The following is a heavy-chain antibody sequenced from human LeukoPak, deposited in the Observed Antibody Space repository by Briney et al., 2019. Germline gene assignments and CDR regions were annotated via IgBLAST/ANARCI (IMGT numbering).Heavy chain of an antibody. CDR3: ARGIAVATPLGMDV. V-gene: IGHV1-8*01. D-gene: IGHD6-19*01. CDR1: GYTFTSYD. CDR2: MNPNSGNT. Sequence: ASVKVSCKASGYTFTSYDINWVRQAPGQGLEWMGWMNPNSGNTGYAQKFQGRVTMTRNTSISTAYMELSSLRSEDTAVYYCARGIAVATPLGMDVWGQGTTVTVSS. J-gene: IGHJ6*02.